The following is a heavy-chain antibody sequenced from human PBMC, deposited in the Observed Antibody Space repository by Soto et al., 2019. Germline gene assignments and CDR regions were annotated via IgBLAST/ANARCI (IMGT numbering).Heavy chain of an antibody. V-gene: IGHV4-31*03. D-gene: IGHD3-22*01. CDR3: ARAPPYDYAFDI. J-gene: IGHJ3*02. Sequence: SSETLSLTCTVSGGSISSGGYYWSWIRQHPGKGLEWIGYIYYSGSTYYNPSLKSRVTISVDTSKNQFSLKLSSVTAADTAVYYCARAPPYDYAFDIWGQGTMVTVSS. CDR2: IYYSGST. CDR1: GGSISSGGYY.